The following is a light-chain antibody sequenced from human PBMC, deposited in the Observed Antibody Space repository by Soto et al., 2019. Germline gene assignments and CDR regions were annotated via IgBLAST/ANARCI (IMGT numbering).Light chain of an antibody. V-gene: IGKV3-15*01. CDR3: QQYNNWPQ. Sequence: EIVMTQSPATLSVSPGERATLSCRASQSVSSNLAWYQQKPGQAPRLLIYGASTRATGIPTRFSGSGSGTEFNLTISSLQSEDFAVYSCQQYNNWPQFGQGTKVEIK. CDR1: QSVSSN. CDR2: GAS. J-gene: IGKJ1*01.